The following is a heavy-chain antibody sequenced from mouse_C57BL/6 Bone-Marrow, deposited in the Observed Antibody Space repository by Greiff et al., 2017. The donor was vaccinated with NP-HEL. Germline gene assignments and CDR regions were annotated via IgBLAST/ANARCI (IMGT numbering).Heavy chain of an antibody. CDR2: IYPRSGNT. CDR3: ARDGNFAY. Sequence: QVQLQQSGAELARPGASVKLSCKASGYTFTSYGISWVKQRTGQGLEWIGEIYPRSGNTYYTEKFKGKATLTADKSSSTAYMELRSLTSEDSAVYFCARDGNFAYWGQGTLVTVSA. V-gene: IGHV1-81*01. CDR1: GYTFTSYG. D-gene: IGHD2-1*01. J-gene: IGHJ3*01.